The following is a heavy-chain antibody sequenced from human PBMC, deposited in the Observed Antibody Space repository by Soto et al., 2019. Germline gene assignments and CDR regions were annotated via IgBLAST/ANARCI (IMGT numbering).Heavy chain of an antibody. D-gene: IGHD2-15*01. J-gene: IGHJ4*02. CDR3: AKDTLGYCSGGSCYSPGY. V-gene: IGHV3-30*18. Sequence: GSLRLSCAASGFTFSSYGMHWVRQAPGKGLEWVAVISYDGSNKYYADSVKGRFTISRDNSKNTLYLQMNSLRAEDTAVYYCAKDTLGYCSGGSCYSPGYWGQGT. CDR2: ISYDGSNK. CDR1: GFTFSSYG.